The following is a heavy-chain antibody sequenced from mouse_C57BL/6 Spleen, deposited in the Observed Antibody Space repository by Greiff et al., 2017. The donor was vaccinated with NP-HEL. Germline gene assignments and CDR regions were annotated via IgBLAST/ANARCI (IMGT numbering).Heavy chain of an antibody. CDR1: GYTFTSYW. D-gene: IGHD2-4*01. CDR2: IYPGSGST. J-gene: IGHJ3*01. V-gene: IGHV1-55*01. Sequence: QVQLQQPGAELVKPGASVKMSCKASGYTFTSYWITWVKQRPGQGLEWIGDIYPGSGSTNYNEKFKSKATLTVDTSSSTAYMQLSSLTSEDSAVYYCARYDYDEDEGFAYWGQGTLVTVSA. CDR3: ARYDYDEDEGFAY.